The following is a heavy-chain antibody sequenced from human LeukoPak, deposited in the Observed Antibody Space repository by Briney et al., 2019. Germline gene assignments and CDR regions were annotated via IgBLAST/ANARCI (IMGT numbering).Heavy chain of an antibody. D-gene: IGHD3-22*01. CDR1: TFTFSVYG. V-gene: IGHV3-66*04. J-gene: IGHJ3*01. CDR2: IYSGGST. Sequence: GGSLRLSCAASTFTFSVYGMNWVRQAPGKGLEWVSVIYSGGSTYYADSVKGRFTISRDNSKNTLYLQMNSLRAEDTAVYYCAKPLRSSPYYYDSSGYYPDSFDVWGQGTMVTVSS. CDR3: AKPLRSSPYYYDSSGYYPDSFDV.